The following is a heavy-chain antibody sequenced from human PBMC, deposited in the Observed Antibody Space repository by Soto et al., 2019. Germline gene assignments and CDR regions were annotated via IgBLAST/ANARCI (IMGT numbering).Heavy chain of an antibody. CDR2: IYYRRST. V-gene: IGHV4-31*03. CDR3: ARDKTVHVRAFDI. Sequence: NPSETLSLTCTVSGGSISSGGYYWSWIRQHPGKGKEWIGYIYYRRSTYYNPSLKSRVTISVDTSKNQFSLKLSSVTAADSAVYYCARDKTVHVRAFDIWGQGTMVTVSS. J-gene: IGHJ3*02. D-gene: IGHD3-10*01. CDR1: GGSISSGGYY.